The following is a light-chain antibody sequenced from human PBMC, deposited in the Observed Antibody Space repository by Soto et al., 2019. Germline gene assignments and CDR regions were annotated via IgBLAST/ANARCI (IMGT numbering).Light chain of an antibody. V-gene: IGLV2-14*03. CDR3: GSYTSSDTMI. Sequence: QSVLTQPASVSGSPGQSITISCTGTSSDIGRYNYVSWYHHSPGKAPKLIIYDVSDRPSGVSNRFSGSKSGTTASLTISGLQAEDEADYYCGSYTSSDTMIFGGGTKLTVL. CDR1: SSDIGRYNY. J-gene: IGLJ2*01. CDR2: DVS.